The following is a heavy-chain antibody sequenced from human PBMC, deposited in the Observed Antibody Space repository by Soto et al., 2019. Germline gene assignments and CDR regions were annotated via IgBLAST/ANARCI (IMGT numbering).Heavy chain of an antibody. Sequence: ELQLVETGGGWIQTGGSLRLSCAASGFSISSNYIAWVRQPPGKGLEWVSTTFSGGNTEYAASVKGRCSISRDNYKNTLYLQMDNLRVEATAVYYCARKPPSAIQGWAFGMDVWGQGTTVSVSS. V-gene: IGHV3-53*02. CDR2: TFSGGNT. CDR1: GFSISSNY. D-gene: IGHD2-21*01. J-gene: IGHJ6*02. CDR3: ARKPPSAIQGWAFGMDV.